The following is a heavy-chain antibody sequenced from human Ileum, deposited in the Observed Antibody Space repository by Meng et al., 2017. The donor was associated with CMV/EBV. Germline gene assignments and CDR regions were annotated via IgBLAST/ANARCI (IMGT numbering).Heavy chain of an antibody. D-gene: IGHD1-26*01. CDR3: ARTGRFASYYFDY. J-gene: IGHJ4*02. Sequence: QLPGAEPGPVKASETLVLTWSVSGGSISSCYWSWIRVAPGQGLEWIGYVYSTANTNYSPYLRSRVTISVDTSRNQFSLRLSSVTAADTSVYYCARTGRFASYYFDYWGQGTLVTVSS. CDR1: GGSISSCY. CDR2: VYSTANT. V-gene: IGHV4-59*01.